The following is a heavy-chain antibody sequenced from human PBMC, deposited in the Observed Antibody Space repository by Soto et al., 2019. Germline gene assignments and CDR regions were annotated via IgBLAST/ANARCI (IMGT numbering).Heavy chain of an antibody. J-gene: IGHJ6*02. D-gene: IGHD6-13*01. CDR2: INHSGST. Sequence: SDTLSLTCAVNGGSFSGYYCSWIRQPPGMGLAWIGEINHSGSTNYNPSLKSRVTISVDTSKNQFSLKLSSVTAADTAVYYCARAYSSSWYPGRSRYYYYYGMDVWGQGTTVTVSS. V-gene: IGHV4-34*01. CDR3: ARAYSSSWYPGRSRYYYYYGMDV. CDR1: GGSFSGYY.